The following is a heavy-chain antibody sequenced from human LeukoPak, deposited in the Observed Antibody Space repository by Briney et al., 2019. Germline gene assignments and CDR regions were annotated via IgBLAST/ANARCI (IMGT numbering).Heavy chain of an antibody. CDR1: GFTFITND. CDR3: ARGVEPLAANTLAY. D-gene: IGHD3-16*01. Sequence: GSLILSFSASGFTFITNDMTWVRRAPGKGLEWVSVLYSDGNTKYADSVQGRFTISRDNSKNTLYLEMNSLSPDDTAVYYCARGVEPLAANTLAYWGQGTLVTVSS. CDR2: LYSDGNT. V-gene: IGHV3-53*01. J-gene: IGHJ4*02.